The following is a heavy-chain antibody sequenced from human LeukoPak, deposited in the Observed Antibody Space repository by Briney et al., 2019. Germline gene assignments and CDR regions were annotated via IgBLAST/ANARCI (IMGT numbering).Heavy chain of an antibody. CDR2: MNPNNGAI. V-gene: IGHV1-2*02. D-gene: IGHD6-13*01. CDR3: ARDRAAAALYSDL. CDR1: GYTFAGYY. Sequence: SVKLSCNASGYTFAGYYIHWVRHAPGQGLEWMGWMNPNNGAINDAQKFQGRVTMTRDTSISTAYMELSMLTSDDTAVYYCARDRAAAALYSDLWGEGTLVTVSS. J-gene: IGHJ4*02.